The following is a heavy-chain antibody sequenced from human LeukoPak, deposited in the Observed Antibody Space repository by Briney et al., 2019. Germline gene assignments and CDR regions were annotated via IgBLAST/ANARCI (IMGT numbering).Heavy chain of an antibody. CDR2: IYYSGST. V-gene: IGHV4-31*03. Sequence: SQTLSLTCTVSGGSISSGGYYWSWIRQHPGKGLEWIGYIYYSGSTNYNPSLKSRVTISVDTSKNQFSLKLSSVTAADTAVYYCARVSRLHCSSTSCYRWVAYGMDVWGQGTTVTVSS. CDR1: GGSISSGGYY. CDR3: ARVSRLHCSSTSCYRWVAYGMDV. J-gene: IGHJ6*02. D-gene: IGHD2-2*02.